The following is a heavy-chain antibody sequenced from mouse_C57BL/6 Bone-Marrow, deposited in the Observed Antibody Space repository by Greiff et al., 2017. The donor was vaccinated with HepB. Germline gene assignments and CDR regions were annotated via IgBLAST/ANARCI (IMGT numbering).Heavy chain of an antibody. V-gene: IGHV5-4*03. Sequence: EVKLVESGGGLVKPGGSLKLSCAASGFTFSSYAMSWVRQTPEKRLEWVATISDGGSYTYYPDNVKGRFTISRDNAKNNLYLQMSHLKSEDTAMYYCARSLSTTVEDWFAYWGQGTLVTVSA. J-gene: IGHJ3*01. CDR1: GFTFSSYA. CDR3: ARSLSTTVEDWFAY. D-gene: IGHD1-1*01. CDR2: ISDGGSYT.